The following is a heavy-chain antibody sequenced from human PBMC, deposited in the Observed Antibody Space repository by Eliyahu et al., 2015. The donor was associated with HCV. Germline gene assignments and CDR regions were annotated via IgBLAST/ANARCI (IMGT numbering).Heavy chain of an antibody. CDR1: GFTFSSYS. CDR3: ARVAGEQWLVIEAYYFDY. D-gene: IGHD6-19*01. J-gene: IGHJ4*02. Sequence: EVQLVESGGGLVKPGGSLRLSCAASGFTFSSYSRIWVRQAPGKGLEWVSSITSSSNYIYYADSVKGRFTISRDNAKNSLYLQMNSLRVEDTAVYYCARVAGEQWLVIEAYYFDYWGQGTLVTVSS. V-gene: IGHV3-21*02. CDR2: ITSSSNYI.